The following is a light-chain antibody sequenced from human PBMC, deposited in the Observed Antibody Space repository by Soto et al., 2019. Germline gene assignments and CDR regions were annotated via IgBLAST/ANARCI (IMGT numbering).Light chain of an antibody. V-gene: IGKV3-11*01. Sequence: EVVLTQSPATLSVSPEERATLSCRASQSVTSYLAWYQQRPGQAPRLLIYAASNRATGIPARFSGSGSGTDFTLTISSLEPEDFAVYYCQQRSNWPPVYTFGQGTK. CDR1: QSVTSY. CDR2: AAS. CDR3: QQRSNWPPVYT. J-gene: IGKJ2*01.